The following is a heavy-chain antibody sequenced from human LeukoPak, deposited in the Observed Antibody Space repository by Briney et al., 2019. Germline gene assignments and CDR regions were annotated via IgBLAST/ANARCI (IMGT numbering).Heavy chain of an antibody. D-gene: IGHD6-13*01. Sequence: SETLSLTCTVSGYSISSGYHWGWIRQPPGKGLEWIGSIYHSGSTYYNPSLKSRVTISVDTSKYQFSLKLSSVTAADTAVYYCARGPLRAGYSSSWLYYYYYMDVWGKGTTVTVSS. CDR3: ARGPLRAGYSSSWLYYYYYMDV. CDR1: GYSISSGYH. J-gene: IGHJ6*03. V-gene: IGHV4-38-2*02. CDR2: IYHSGST.